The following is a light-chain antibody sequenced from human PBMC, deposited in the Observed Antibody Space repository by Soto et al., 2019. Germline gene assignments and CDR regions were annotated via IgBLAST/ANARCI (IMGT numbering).Light chain of an antibody. J-gene: IGKJ1*01. CDR3: QQSYTSRT. CDR2: ETS. Sequence: DLQMTQSPSSLSASVGDRLTITCPASQSIDNNLNWYQQKPGKAPNLLISETSILQSGVPSRFSGTGSGADFTLTISSLQPEDFATSYCQQSYTSRTFGPGTKVDIK. V-gene: IGKV1-39*01. CDR1: QSIDNN.